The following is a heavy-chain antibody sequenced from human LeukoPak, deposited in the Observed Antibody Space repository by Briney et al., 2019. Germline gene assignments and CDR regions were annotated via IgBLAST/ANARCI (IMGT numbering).Heavy chain of an antibody. V-gene: IGHV1-8*03. CDR3: VRRGVTIFGVVTDTQDY. Sequence: ASVKVSCKTSGYTFTNYDINWVRQATGQGLEWMAWMNPNNGYSGYAQKFQGRVTITRNTAISTAYMELSSLRSEDTAVYCCVRRGVTIFGVVTDTQDYWGQGTLVTVSS. CDR1: GYTFTNYD. J-gene: IGHJ4*02. D-gene: IGHD3-3*01. CDR2: MNPNNGYS.